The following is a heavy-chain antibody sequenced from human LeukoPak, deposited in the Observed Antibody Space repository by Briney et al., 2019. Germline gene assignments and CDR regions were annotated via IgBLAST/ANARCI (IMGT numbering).Heavy chain of an antibody. Sequence: GESLKISCKGSGYSFTSYWIGWVRQMPGKGLEWMGIIYPGDSDTRYSPSFQGQVTISADKSISTAYLQWSSLKASDTAMYYCARSVVAATSPDDAFDIWGQGTMVTVSS. D-gene: IGHD2-15*01. CDR1: GYSFTSYW. V-gene: IGHV5-51*01. J-gene: IGHJ3*02. CDR2: IYPGDSDT. CDR3: ARSVVAATSPDDAFDI.